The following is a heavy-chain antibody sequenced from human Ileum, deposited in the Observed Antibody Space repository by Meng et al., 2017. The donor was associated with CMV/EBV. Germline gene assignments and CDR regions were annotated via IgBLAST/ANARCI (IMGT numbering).Heavy chain of an antibody. CDR1: GFIVSSNY. J-gene: IGHJ6*02. D-gene: IGHD6-6*01. Sequence: GESLKISCAASGFIVSSNYMSWVRQAPGKGLEWVSVIYSDDSTYYADSVKGRFTISRDNSKNTLYLQMNSLRAEDTAVYYCARSSSSSDYYHGMDVWGQGTTVTVSS. V-gene: IGHV3-53*01. CDR3: ARSSSSSDYYHGMDV. CDR2: IYSDDST.